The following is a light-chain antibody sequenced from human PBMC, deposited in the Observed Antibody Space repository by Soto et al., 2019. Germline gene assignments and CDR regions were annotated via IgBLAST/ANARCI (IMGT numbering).Light chain of an antibody. CDR3: SSYTSSTSYV. CDR2: DVS. V-gene: IGLV2-14*03. CDR1: SSDVGGYNY. Sequence: QSVLNQPASVSGSPGQSITISCTGTSSDVGGYNYVSWYQQQPGKAPKLVIYDVSNRPSGDSNRFSGSKSGDTASLTISGLQAEDEAVYYCSSYTSSTSYVFGTGTKLTVL. J-gene: IGLJ1*01.